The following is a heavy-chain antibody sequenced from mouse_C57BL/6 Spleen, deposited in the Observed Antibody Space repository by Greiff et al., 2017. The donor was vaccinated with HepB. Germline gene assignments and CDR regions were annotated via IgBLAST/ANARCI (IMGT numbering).Heavy chain of an antibody. CDR1: GYSITSGYY. D-gene: IGHD4-1*01. J-gene: IGHJ3*01. V-gene: IGHV3-6*01. CDR3: AREEWDEAY. CDR2: ISYDGSN. Sequence: DVQLQESGPGLVKPSQSLSLTCSVTGYSITSGYYWNWIRQFPGNTLEWMGYISYDGSNNYNPSLKNRISITRDTSKNQFFLKLNSVTTEDTATYYWAREEWDEAYWGQGTLVTVSA.